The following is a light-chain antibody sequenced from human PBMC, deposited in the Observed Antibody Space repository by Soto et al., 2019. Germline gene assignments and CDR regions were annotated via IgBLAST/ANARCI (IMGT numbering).Light chain of an antibody. CDR3: QQHSKWPIT. CDR2: GIP. Sequence: EIVMTQSPGTLSLSPGETATLSCRASQSVDSNYLAWYQQKPGQAPRLLVYGIPTRATDIPARFSGSGSGTEFTLTISSLQSEDFGIYYCQQHSKWPITFGQGTRLEIK. CDR1: QSVDSN. J-gene: IGKJ5*01. V-gene: IGKV3-15*01.